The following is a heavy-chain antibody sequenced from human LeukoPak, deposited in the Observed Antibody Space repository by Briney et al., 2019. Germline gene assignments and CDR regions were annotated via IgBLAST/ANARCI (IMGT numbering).Heavy chain of an antibody. J-gene: IGHJ4*02. D-gene: IGHD5-18*01. CDR2: IKQDGSDK. V-gene: IGHV3-7*03. CDR1: GFSFSSYW. CDR3: SRDDTLLDY. Sequence: GGSLRLSCAASGFSFSSYWMSWVRQAPGKGLEWVANIKQDGSDKYYLTSVRGRFTISRDNAKNSLFLQMNSLRGEDTAVYYCSRDDTLLDYGGKGPLVTVSS.